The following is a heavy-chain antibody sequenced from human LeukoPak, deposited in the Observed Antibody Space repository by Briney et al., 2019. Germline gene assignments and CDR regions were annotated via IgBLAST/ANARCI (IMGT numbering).Heavy chain of an antibody. CDR3: ARGTFGVVINNWFDP. J-gene: IGHJ5*02. CDR1: GGTFSSYA. V-gene: IGHV1-69*13. CDR2: IIPIFGTA. Sequence: GASVKVSCKASGGTFSSYAISWVRQAPGQGLEWMGGIIPIFGTANYAQKFQGRVPITADESTSTAYMELSSLRSEDTAVYYCARGTFGVVINNWFDPWGQGTLVTVSS. D-gene: IGHD3-3*01.